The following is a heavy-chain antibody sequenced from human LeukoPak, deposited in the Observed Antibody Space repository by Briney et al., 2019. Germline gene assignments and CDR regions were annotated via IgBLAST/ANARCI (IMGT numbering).Heavy chain of an antibody. J-gene: IGHJ6*02. CDR2: ISYDGSNK. V-gene: IGHV3-30*18. Sequence: PGRSLRLSCAASGFTFSSYGMHWVRQAPGKGLEWVAVISYDGSNKYYADSVKGRFTISRDNSKNTLYLQMNSLRAEDTAVYYCAKGSPGTTGYYYGMDVWGQGTMVTVSS. CDR3: AKGSPGTTGYYYGMDV. D-gene: IGHD1-1*01. CDR1: GFTFSSYG.